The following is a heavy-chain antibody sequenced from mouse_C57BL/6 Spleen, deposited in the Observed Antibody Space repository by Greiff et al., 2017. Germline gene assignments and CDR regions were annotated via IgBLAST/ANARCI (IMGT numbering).Heavy chain of an antibody. Sequence: QVQLQQSGPELVKPGASVKLSCKASGYTFTSYDINWVKQRPGQGLEWIGWIYPRDGSTKYNEKLKGKATLTVDTSSSTAYMELHSLISEDSAVYFCAKKQGHYFGYWGQGTTLTVSS. D-gene: IGHD3-3*01. CDR2: IYPRDGST. J-gene: IGHJ2*01. V-gene: IGHV1-85*01. CDR3: AKKQGHYFGY. CDR1: GYTFTSYD.